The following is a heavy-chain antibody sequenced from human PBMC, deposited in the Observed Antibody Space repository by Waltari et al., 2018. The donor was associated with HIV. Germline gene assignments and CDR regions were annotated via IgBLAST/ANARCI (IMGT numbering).Heavy chain of an antibody. D-gene: IGHD2-15*01. CDR3: ARDLGYCDSSTCYTYYAMDV. Sequence: QVKLVQSGAEVQKPGASVKVSCKTSGYIFSGHYIHWVRQVPGQGLEWMGCINPNNGDTNFAQNYLGRVSLTRDTSVSTAYMEVGNLRSDDTAVYYCARDLGYCDSSTCYTYYAMDVWGQGTTVTVSS. V-gene: IGHV1-2*02. CDR2: INPNNGDT. CDR1: GYIFSGHY. J-gene: IGHJ6*02.